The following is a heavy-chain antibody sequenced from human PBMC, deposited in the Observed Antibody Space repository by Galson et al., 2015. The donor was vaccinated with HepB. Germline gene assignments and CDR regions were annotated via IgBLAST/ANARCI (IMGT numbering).Heavy chain of an antibody. CDR3: VRGPNQMGID. J-gene: IGHJ4*02. V-gene: IGHV6-1*01. CDR1: GDSVSSNSGA. Sequence: CAISGDSVSSNSGAWNWIRQSPSRGLEWLGRTYYRSKWKNDYAISVKGRININPDTSKNQFSLQLNSVTPEDTAMYYCVRGPNQMGIDWGQGTLVTVSS. D-gene: IGHD5-24*01. CDR2: TYYRSKWKN.